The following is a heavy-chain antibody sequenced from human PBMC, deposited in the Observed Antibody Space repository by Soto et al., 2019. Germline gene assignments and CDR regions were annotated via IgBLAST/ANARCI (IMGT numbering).Heavy chain of an antibody. D-gene: IGHD3-10*01. CDR2: IYYSGST. J-gene: IGHJ6*02. CDR3: ARARMVRGIIYYYGMDV. V-gene: IGHV4-31*03. Sequence: QVQLQESGPGLVKSSQTLSLTCTVSGGSISSAGNYWSWIRQHPGKGLEWIGYIYYSGSTYYNPSLKIRVTISVDTSKNHFSLKLNSVTAADTAVYYCARARMVRGIIYYYGMDVWGQGTTVTVSS. CDR1: GGSISSAGNY.